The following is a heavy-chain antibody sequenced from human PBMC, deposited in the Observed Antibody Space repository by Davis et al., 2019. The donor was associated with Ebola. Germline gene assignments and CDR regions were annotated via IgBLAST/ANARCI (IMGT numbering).Heavy chain of an antibody. CDR2: IYYSGST. V-gene: IGHV4-39*02. Sequence: SETLSLTCTVSGGSISSSSYYWGWIRQPPGKGLEWIGSIYYSGSTYYTPSLKSRVTISVATSKNQFSLKLRSVTAADTAVYYCATETPRLIAAAGIYYYYGMDVWGQGTTVTVSS. D-gene: IGHD6-13*01. J-gene: IGHJ6*02. CDR3: ATETPRLIAAAGIYYYYGMDV. CDR1: GGSISSSSYY.